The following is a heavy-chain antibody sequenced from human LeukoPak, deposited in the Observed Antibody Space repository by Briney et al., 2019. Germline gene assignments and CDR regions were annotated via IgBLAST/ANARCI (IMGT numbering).Heavy chain of an antibody. V-gene: IGHV1-69*13. CDR2: IIPMFGTA. D-gene: IGHD4-23*01. J-gene: IGHJ4*02. CDR3: ARKVGGGNFYILDY. Sequence: ASVKVSCKASGGTFSSYAISWVRQAPGQGLEWMGGIIPMFGTANYAQKFQGRVTITADESTSTAYMELSSLKSEDTAVYYCARKVGGGNFYILDYWGQGTLVTVSS. CDR1: GGTFSSYA.